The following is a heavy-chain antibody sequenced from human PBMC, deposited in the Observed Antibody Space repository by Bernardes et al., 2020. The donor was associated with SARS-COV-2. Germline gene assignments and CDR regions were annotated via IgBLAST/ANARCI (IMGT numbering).Heavy chain of an antibody. CDR1: GFTFSDYY. CDR3: ARVPLGYSSGPDAFDI. CDR2: ISSSSSYT. D-gene: IGHD6-19*01. V-gene: IGHV3-11*05. J-gene: IGHJ3*02. Sequence: GGSLRLSCAASGFTFSDYYMSWIRQAPGKGLEWVSYISSSSSYTNYADSVKGRFTISRDNAKNSLYLQMNSLRAEDTAVYYCARVPLGYSSGPDAFDIWGQGTMVTVSS.